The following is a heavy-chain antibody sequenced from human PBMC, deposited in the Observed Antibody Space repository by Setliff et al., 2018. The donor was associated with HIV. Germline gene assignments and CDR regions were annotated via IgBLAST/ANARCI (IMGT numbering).Heavy chain of an antibody. CDR1: GGSFSDYY. D-gene: IGHD2-8*01. CDR3: ARPTTGVGGGAAFDI. CDR2: ILYGGNT. J-gene: IGHJ3*02. Sequence: SETLSLTCAVYGGSFSDYYWSWIRQPPGKGPEWIANILYGGNTYYNPSLKSRVTISVDTSKNHFSLKLNSVTAADTAVYFCARPTTGVGGGAAFDIWGQGTMVTVSS. V-gene: IGHV4-34*12.